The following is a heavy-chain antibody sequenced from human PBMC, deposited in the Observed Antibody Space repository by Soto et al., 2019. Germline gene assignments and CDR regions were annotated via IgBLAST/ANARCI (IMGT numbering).Heavy chain of an antibody. CDR3: AKDIGGGIAVAGTHY. CDR1: GFTFSSYA. V-gene: IGHV3-23*01. D-gene: IGHD6-19*01. CDR2: ISGGGSSA. Sequence: EVQLLESGGDFVQPGESLRLSCAVSGFTFSSYAMSWVRQAPGKGLEWVSTISGGGSSAYYADPVKGRFTISRDNSKNTLYLRMNSLRAEDTAVYYCAKDIGGGIAVAGTHYWGQGTLVTVSS. J-gene: IGHJ4*02.